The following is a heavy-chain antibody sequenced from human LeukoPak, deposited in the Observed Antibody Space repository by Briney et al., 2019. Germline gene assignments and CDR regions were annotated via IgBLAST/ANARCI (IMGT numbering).Heavy chain of an antibody. CDR1: GFTFSSYA. CDR2: ISYDGSNK. CDR3: ARDGSTVTTWGADY. V-gene: IGHV3-30-3*01. D-gene: IGHD4-11*01. J-gene: IGHJ4*02. Sequence: PGGSLRLSCAASGFTFSSYAMHWVRQAPGKGLEWVAVISYDGSNKYYADSVKGRFTISRDNSKNTLYLQTNSLRAEDTAVYYCARDGSTVTTWGADYWGQGTLVTVSS.